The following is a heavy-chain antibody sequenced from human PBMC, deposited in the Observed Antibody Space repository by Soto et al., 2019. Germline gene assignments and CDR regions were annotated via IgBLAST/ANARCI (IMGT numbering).Heavy chain of an antibody. Sequence: NPSETLSLTCTVSGGSISSYYWSWIRQPPGKGLEWIGYIYYSGSTNYNPSLKSRVTISVETSKNQFSLKLSSVTAAETAMYYCAREVERGYSSSLKYYFDYWGQGTLVTVSS. D-gene: IGHD6-13*01. CDR1: GGSISSYY. J-gene: IGHJ4*02. CDR2: IYYSGST. CDR3: AREVERGYSSSLKYYFDY. V-gene: IGHV4-59*01.